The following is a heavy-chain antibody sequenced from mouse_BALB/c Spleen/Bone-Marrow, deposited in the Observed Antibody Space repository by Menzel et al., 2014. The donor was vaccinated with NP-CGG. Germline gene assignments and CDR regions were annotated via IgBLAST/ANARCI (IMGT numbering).Heavy chain of an antibody. CDR2: IDPANGNT. CDR1: GFNIKDTY. CDR3: ASYYYGSSSFAY. Sequence: VQLQHSGAELVKPGASVKSSCTASGFNIKDTYMHWVKQRPEQGLEWIGRIDPANGNTKYDPKFQGKATITADTSSNTAYLQLSSLTSEDTAVYYCASYYYGSSSFAYWGQGTLVTVSA. V-gene: IGHV14-3*02. J-gene: IGHJ3*01. D-gene: IGHD1-1*01.